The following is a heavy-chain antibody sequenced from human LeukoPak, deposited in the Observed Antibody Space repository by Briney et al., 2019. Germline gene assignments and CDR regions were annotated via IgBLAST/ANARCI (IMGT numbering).Heavy chain of an antibody. J-gene: IGHJ4*02. V-gene: IGHV1-18*01. CDR2: ISAYNGNT. CDR3: ARASTGYYPSY. Sequence: AASVKLSCKASGYTFTSYGISWVRQAPGQGLEWMGWISAYNGNTNYAQKLQGRVTMTTDTSTSTAYMELSSLRSDDTAVYYCARASTGYYPSYWGQGTLVTVSS. CDR1: GYTFTSYG. D-gene: IGHD3-9*01.